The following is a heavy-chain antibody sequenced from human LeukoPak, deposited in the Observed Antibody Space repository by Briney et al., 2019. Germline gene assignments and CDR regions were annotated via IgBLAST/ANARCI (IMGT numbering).Heavy chain of an antibody. CDR2: IYYSGST. J-gene: IGHJ4*02. Sequence: PSETLSLTCTVSGGSISSSSYYWGWIRQPPGKGLEWIGSIYYSGSTYYNPSLKSRVTISVDTSKNQFSLKLSSVTAADTAVYYCARGYSSSSYYFDNWGQGTLVTVSS. V-gene: IGHV4-39*07. CDR3: ARGYSSSSYYFDN. CDR1: GGSISSSSYY. D-gene: IGHD6-6*01.